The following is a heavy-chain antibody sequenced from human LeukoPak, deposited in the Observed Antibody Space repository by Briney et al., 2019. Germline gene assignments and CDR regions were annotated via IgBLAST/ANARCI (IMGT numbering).Heavy chain of an antibody. V-gene: IGHV3-21*01. CDR2: ISSSSSYI. J-gene: IGHJ4*02. CDR3: ARDPSGGSYSSGWYVAFDY. CDR1: GFTFSSYS. D-gene: IGHD6-19*01. Sequence: GGSLRLSCAASGFTFSSYSMNWVRQAPGKGLEWVSSISSSSSYIYYADSVKGRFTISRDNAKNSLYLQMNSLRAEDTAVYYCARDPSGGSYSSGWYVAFDYWGQGTLVTVSS.